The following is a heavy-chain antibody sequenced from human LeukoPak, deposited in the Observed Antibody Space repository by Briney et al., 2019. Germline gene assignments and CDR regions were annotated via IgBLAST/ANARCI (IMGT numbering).Heavy chain of an antibody. CDR1: GYTFTGYY. D-gene: IGHD6-13*01. V-gene: IGHV1-2*02. Sequence: GASVKVSCEASGYTFTGYYMHWVRQAPGQGLEWMGWINPNSGGTNYAQKFQGRVTMTRDTSISTAYMELSRLRSDDTAVYYCAMSIAAAGKEIYFDYWGQGTLVTVSS. CDR3: AMSIAAAGKEIYFDY. CDR2: INPNSGGT. J-gene: IGHJ4*02.